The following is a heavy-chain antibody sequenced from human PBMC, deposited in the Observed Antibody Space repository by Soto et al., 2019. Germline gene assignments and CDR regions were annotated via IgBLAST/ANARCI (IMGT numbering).Heavy chain of an antibody. CDR3: ARDQADQKESTVRDY. CDR1: GYTFTSYG. V-gene: IGHV1-18*01. D-gene: IGHD3-10*01. Sequence: ASVKVSCKASGYTFTSYGISWVRQAPGQGLEWMGWISAYNGNTNYAQKLQGRVTMTTDTSTSTAYMELRSLRSDDTAVYYCARDQADQKESTVRDYWGQGTLVTSPQ. CDR2: ISAYNGNT. J-gene: IGHJ4*02.